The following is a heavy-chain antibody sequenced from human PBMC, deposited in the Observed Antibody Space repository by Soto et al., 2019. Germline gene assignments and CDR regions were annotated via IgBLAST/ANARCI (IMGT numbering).Heavy chain of an antibody. CDR2: MNPYSGDT. CDR1: GYTFTSDD. D-gene: IGHD6-13*01. Sequence: QVQLVQSGAEVKKPGASVKVSCKASGYTFTSDDINWVRQATGQGLEWMGWMNPYSGDTGYAQKFQGRVTMTRDTSISTAYMELSSLSSEDTAVYYCARGVAAAGTDWFDPWGQGTLVTVSS. CDR3: ARGVAAAGTDWFDP. J-gene: IGHJ5*02. V-gene: IGHV1-8*01.